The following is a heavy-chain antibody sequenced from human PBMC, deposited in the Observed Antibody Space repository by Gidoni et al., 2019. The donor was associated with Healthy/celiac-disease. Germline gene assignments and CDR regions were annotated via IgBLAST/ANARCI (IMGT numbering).Heavy chain of an antibody. CDR1: DLTCSSND. Sequence: EVQLCESGGGLVQTGGSLRHACPASDLTCSSNDLSWVRQAPGEGLEWVSAIMGSGGSTYFADSVKGRFTISRDNSKNTLYLQMNSLRAEDTAVYYFAKDRYYDISGYYYPRPDFDYWGQGTLVPFSS. V-gene: IGHV3-23*01. CDR2: IMGSGGST. J-gene: IGHJ4*02. D-gene: IGHD3-22*01. CDR3: AKDRYYDISGYYYPRPDFDY.